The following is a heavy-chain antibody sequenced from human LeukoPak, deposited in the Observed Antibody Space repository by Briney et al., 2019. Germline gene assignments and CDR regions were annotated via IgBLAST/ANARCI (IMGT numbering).Heavy chain of an antibody. J-gene: IGHJ4*02. CDR3: ARHGLYCSGGSCYSPYFDY. CDR1: GGSFSGYY. Sequence: SETLSLTCAVYGGSFSGYYWSWIRQPPGKGLEWIGEINHSGSTNYNPSLKSRVTISVDTSKNQFSLKLSSVTAADTAVYYCARHGLYCSGGSCYSPYFDYWGQGTLVTVSS. D-gene: IGHD2-15*01. V-gene: IGHV4-34*01. CDR2: INHSGST.